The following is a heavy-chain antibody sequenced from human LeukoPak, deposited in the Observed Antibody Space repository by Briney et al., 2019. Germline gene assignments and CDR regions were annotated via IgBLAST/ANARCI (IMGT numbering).Heavy chain of an antibody. D-gene: IGHD6-6*01. Sequence: SETLSLTCAVSGYSISSGYYWGWIRQPPGKGLEWIGSIYLSESTYYNPSLKSRGTLSVDTSKNQFSLKLSSVTAADTAVYYCARHHGYSSSSHYFDYGGQGTLVTVSS. J-gene: IGHJ4*02. V-gene: IGHV4-38-2*01. CDR3: ARHHGYSSSSHYFDY. CDR2: IYLSEST. CDR1: GYSISSGYY.